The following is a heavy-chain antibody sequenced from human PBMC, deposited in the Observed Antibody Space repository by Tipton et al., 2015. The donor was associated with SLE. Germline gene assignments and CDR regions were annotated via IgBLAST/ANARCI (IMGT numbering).Heavy chain of an antibody. J-gene: IGHJ5*02. D-gene: IGHD1-26*01. CDR3: ARQHSGGATDT. V-gene: IGHV4-31*03. Sequence: TLSLTCTVPGDSITDSGYSWNWVRQHPGAGLEWIGYIHHSGRTDYNPSLRSRVTISRDTSKNQFSLNVNSVTAADTAVYYCARQHSGGATDTWGQGTLVTVSS. CDR1: GDSITDSGYS. CDR2: IHHSGRT.